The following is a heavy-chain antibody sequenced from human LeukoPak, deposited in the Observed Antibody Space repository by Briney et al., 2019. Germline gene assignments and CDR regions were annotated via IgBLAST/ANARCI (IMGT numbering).Heavy chain of an antibody. J-gene: IGHJ4*02. Sequence: PGGSLRLSCAASGFTFDDYAMHSVRQAPGKGLEWVSLISGDGGSTYYADSVKGRFTISRDNSKNSLYLQMNSLRTEDTALYYCAKDSLQYSYGYGRRDSYFDYWGQGTLVTVSS. CDR2: ISGDGGST. V-gene: IGHV3-43*02. CDR3: AKDSLQYSYGYGRRDSYFDY. CDR1: GFTFDDYA. D-gene: IGHD5-18*01.